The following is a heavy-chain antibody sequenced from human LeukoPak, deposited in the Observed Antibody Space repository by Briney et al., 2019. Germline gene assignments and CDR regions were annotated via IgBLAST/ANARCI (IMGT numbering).Heavy chain of an antibody. J-gene: IGHJ4*02. CDR3: AKTPRPLYCSSTSCYFGY. CDR2: IRYDGSNK. CDR1: GFTFSSYG. V-gene: IGHV3-30*02. Sequence: PGGSLRLSCAASGFTFSSYGMHWVRQAPGKGLEWVAFIRYDGSNKYYADSVKGRFTISRDNSKNTLYLQMNSLRAEDTAVYYCAKTPRPLYCSSTSCYFGYWGQGTLVTVSS. D-gene: IGHD2-2*01.